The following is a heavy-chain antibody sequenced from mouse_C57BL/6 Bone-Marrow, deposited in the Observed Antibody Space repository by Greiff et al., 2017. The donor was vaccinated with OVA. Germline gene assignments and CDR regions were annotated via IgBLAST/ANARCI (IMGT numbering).Heavy chain of an antibody. D-gene: IGHD2-5*01. CDR2: IHPNSGST. CDR3: AAYYSNYEYFDV. Sequence: QVHVKQPGAELVKPGASVKLSCKASGYTFTSYWMHWVKQRPGQGLEWIGMIHPNSGSTNYNEKFKSKATLTVDKSSSTAYLQLSSLTSEDSAVYYCAAYYSNYEYFDVWGTGTTVTVSS. J-gene: IGHJ1*03. CDR1: GYTFTSYW. V-gene: IGHV1-64*01.